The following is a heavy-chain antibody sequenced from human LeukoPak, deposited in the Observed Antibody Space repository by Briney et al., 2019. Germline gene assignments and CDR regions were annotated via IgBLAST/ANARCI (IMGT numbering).Heavy chain of an antibody. D-gene: IGHD1-26*01. CDR2: IITYNGNT. V-gene: IGHV1-18*01. CDR1: GYTFTSYG. CDR3: ARDTKRSRARWENLGFDP. J-gene: IGHJ5*02. Sequence: ASVKVSCKASGYTFTSYGISWVRQAPGQGLEWMGYIITYNGNTNYAQKLQGRVTMTTDTSTSTAYMELRSLRSDDTAVYYCARDTKRSRARWENLGFDPWGQGTLVTVSS.